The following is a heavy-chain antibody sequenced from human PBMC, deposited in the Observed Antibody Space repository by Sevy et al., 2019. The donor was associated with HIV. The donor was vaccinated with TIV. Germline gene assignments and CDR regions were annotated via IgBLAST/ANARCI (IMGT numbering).Heavy chain of an antibody. CDR1: GFTFSNAC. V-gene: IGHV3-15*01. CDR3: ATAPGYYDSSPFDY. Sequence: GGSLRFSCAVSGFTFSNACMNWVRQAPGTGLQWVGLIKSKIDGETTDYAAPVKGRFTISRDDSKNTVYLQMNSLKTEDTAVYYCATAPGYYDSSPFDYWGPGTLVTVSS. J-gene: IGHJ4*02. D-gene: IGHD3-22*01. CDR2: IKSKIDGETT.